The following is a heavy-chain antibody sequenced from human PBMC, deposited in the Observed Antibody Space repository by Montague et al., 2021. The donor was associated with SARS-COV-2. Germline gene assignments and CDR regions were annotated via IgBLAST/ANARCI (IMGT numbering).Heavy chain of an antibody. V-gene: IGHV3-7*01. Sequence: SLRLSCSASGFTFSSYWMSWVRQAPGKGLEWVANIRQDGSEKYYXDPVKGRFTISRDNAKNSLYLQMNSLRAEDTAVYYCARDCDDSSGYYYVNDAFDIWGQGTMVTVSS. D-gene: IGHD3-22*01. CDR3: ARDCDDSSGYYYVNDAFDI. J-gene: IGHJ3*02. CDR1: GFTFSSYW. CDR2: IRQDGSEK.